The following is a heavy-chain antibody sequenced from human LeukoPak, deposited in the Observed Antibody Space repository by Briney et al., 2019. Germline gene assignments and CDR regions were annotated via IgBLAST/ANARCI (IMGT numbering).Heavy chain of an antibody. CDR2: INPNGGST. CDR1: GYTFTRFY. CDR3: ARNYDFWSGSYTGYYGMDV. D-gene: IGHD3-3*01. J-gene: IGHJ6*02. Sequence: ASVKVSCKASGYTFTRFYIHWVRQAPGQGLEWMGIINPNGGSTTYTQKFQGRLTMTRDTSTSTVYMEVNSLRSEDTAVYYCARNYDFWSGSYTGYYGMDVWGQGTTVTVSS. V-gene: IGHV1-46*01.